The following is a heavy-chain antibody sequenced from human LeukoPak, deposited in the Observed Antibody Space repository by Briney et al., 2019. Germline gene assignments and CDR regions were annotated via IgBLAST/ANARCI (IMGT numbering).Heavy chain of an antibody. CDR3: VKDNRGITHGTLYIWLDP. V-gene: IGHV3-33*06. CDR2: VWFDGSQE. Sequence: GGSLRLSCTASGLTFRNSGFHWVRQAPGKGLEWVAVVWFDGSQEYYADSVKGRFTISKDNSQNMVFLQMNDLRGDDTAVYYCVKDNRGITHGTLYIWLDPWGQGTLVTVSS. J-gene: IGHJ5*02. CDR1: GLTFRNSG. D-gene: IGHD1-1*01.